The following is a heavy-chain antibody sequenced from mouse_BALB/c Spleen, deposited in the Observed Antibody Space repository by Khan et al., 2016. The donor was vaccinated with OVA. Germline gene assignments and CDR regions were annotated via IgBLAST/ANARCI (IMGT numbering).Heavy chain of an antibody. CDR3: ARKKYYDYAVDY. J-gene: IGHJ4*01. D-gene: IGHD1-1*01. CDR1: GFSFTAYYV. V-gene: IGHV3-2*02. CDR2: ISYSGST. Sequence: VQLKQSGPGLVKPSQSLSLTCTVTGFSFTAYYVWYWIRHFPGNQLERMGFISYSGSTSYNPFIKSLISITRDTSKNQFFLQLNLLTTEDTASYYCARKKYYDYAVDYWGQGTSVTVSS.